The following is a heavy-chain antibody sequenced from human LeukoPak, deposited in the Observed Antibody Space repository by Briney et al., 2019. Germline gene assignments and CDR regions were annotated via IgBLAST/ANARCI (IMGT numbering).Heavy chain of an antibody. Sequence: GGSLRLSCAASGFTFSSYSMNWVRQAPGKGLEWVSSIKSSSRYIYYADSVKGRFTISRDNAKNSLYLQMNSLRAEDTAVFYCARGGGEVDYWGQGTLVTVS. J-gene: IGHJ4*02. CDR1: GFTFSSYS. D-gene: IGHD3-16*01. CDR3: ARGGGEVDY. CDR2: IKSSSRYI. V-gene: IGHV3-21*01.